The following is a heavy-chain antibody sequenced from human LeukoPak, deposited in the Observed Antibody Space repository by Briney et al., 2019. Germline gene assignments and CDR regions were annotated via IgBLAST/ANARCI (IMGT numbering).Heavy chain of an antibody. V-gene: IGHV1-2*06. J-gene: IGHJ6*03. Sequence: ASVKVSCKTSRSTFTDYYIHWVRQAPGQGLEWMGRINPNSGRTNYAQNFQGRVTMTRDTSISTAYMEPSRLRSDDTAVYYCARGLPTASYYYMAVWGKGTTVTVSS. CDR1: RSTFTDYY. CDR3: ARGLPTASYYYMAV. CDR2: INPNSGRT. D-gene: IGHD2-2*01.